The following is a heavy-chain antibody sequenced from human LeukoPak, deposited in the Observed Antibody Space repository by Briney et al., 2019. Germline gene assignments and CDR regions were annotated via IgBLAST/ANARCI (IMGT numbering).Heavy chain of an antibody. Sequence: GGSLRLSCAASGFIFSNYWMHWVRQAPGKGLVWVSRVNNDGSSTTYADSVKGRFTISRDNAKNTLYLQMNSLRAVDTAVYYCAKGGLRVTDYWGQGTLVTVSS. J-gene: IGHJ4*02. D-gene: IGHD5/OR15-5a*01. CDR3: AKGGLRVTDY. CDR1: GFIFSNYW. CDR2: VNNDGSST. V-gene: IGHV3-74*03.